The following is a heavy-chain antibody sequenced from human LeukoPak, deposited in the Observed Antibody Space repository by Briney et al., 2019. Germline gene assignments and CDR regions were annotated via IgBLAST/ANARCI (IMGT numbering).Heavy chain of an antibody. CDR1: GFAFSNYG. V-gene: IGHV3-33*01. Sequence: GGSLRLSCTASGFAFSNYGMLWVRQAPGKGLEWVAVIWYDGTKKYYVDSVKGRFTISREDSKNTVYLQMNSLRAEDTAVYYCARDYCSTTSCLDYWGQGTLVTDSS. CDR2: IWYDGTKK. J-gene: IGHJ4*02. D-gene: IGHD2-2*01. CDR3: ARDYCSTTSCLDY.